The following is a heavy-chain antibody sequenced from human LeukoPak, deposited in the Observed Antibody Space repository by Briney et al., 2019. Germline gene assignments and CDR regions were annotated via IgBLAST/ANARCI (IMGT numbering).Heavy chain of an antibody. CDR3: ARAPLWFGIPFDP. J-gene: IGHJ5*02. CDR1: GGSISSHY. Sequence: SETLSLTCTVSGGSISSHYWSWIRQPPGKGLEWIGYIYYSGSTNYNPSLKSRVTISVDTSKNQFSLKLSSVTAADTAVYYCARAPLWFGIPFDPWGQGTLVTVSS. CDR2: IYYSGST. D-gene: IGHD3-10*01. V-gene: IGHV4-59*11.